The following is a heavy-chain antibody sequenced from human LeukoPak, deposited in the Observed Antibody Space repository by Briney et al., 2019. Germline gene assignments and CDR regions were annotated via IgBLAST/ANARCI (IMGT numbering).Heavy chain of an antibody. CDR3: AKGHSSTWYRDFDY. J-gene: IGHJ4*02. CDR2: IKQDGSEK. V-gene: IGHV3-7*03. Sequence: GGSLRLSCAPSGFTFSTYWMSWVRQSPGKGLEWVANIKQDGSEKYYVDSVKGRFTISRDNAKNSLYLQMNSLRAEDTAVYYCAKGHSSTWYRDFDYWGQGTLVTVSS. CDR1: GFTFSTYW. D-gene: IGHD6-13*01.